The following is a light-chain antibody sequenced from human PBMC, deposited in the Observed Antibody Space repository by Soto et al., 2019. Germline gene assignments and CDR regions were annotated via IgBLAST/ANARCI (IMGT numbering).Light chain of an antibody. J-gene: IGKJ1*01. CDR1: QSISSW. CDR2: DAS. Sequence: DIQMTQSPCTLSASVGDRVTITCRASQSISSWLAWYQQKPGKAPKLLIYDASSLESGVPSRFSGSGSGTEFTLTISSLQPDDFATYYCQQYNSYSPLFGQGTKVEIK. V-gene: IGKV1-5*01. CDR3: QQYNSYSPL.